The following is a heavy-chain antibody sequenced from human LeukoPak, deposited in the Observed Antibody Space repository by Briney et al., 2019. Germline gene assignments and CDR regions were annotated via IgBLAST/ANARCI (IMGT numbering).Heavy chain of an antibody. D-gene: IGHD3-22*01. CDR2: IKQDGSAK. CDR3: AQECVDSTGYYYVPNWFDP. V-gene: IGHV3-7*01. CDR1: GFTFSSYW. Sequence: GGSLTLSCVASGFTFSSYWMSWVRQAPGKGLEWVANIKQDGSAKYYVDSVKGRFTISRDNAKNSLYLHMNSLRADDTAVYYCAQECVDSTGYYYVPNWFDPWGQGTLVTVSS. J-gene: IGHJ5*02.